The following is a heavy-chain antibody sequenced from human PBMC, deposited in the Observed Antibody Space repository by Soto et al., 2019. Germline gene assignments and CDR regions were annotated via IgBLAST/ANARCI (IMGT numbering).Heavy chain of an antibody. J-gene: IGHJ4*02. CDR2: INHSGST. D-gene: IGHD6-13*01. V-gene: IGHV4-34*01. CDR1: GGSFGGYY. CDR3: ARGERRAAAGIDFIDY. Sequence: PSETLSLTCAVYGGSFGGYYWSWIRQPPGKGLEWIGEINHSGSTNYNPSLKSRVTISVDTSKNQFSLKLSSVTAADTAVYYCARGERRAAAGIDFIDYWGQGTLVTVSS.